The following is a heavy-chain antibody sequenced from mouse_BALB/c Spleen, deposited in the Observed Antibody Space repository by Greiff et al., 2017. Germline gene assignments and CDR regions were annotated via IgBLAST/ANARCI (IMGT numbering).Heavy chain of an antibody. V-gene: IGHV2-6-7*01. Sequence: VKVVESGPGLVEPSQSLSITCTVSGFSLTGYSVNWVRQPPGKDLEWMGMIWGDGSTDYNTALISRLSISKDNSKSQVFFKMNSLQTDDTARYYCARVFPQYYAMDYWGQGTSGTVSS. CDR2: IWGDGST. D-gene: IGHD3-2*02. CDR3: ARVFPQYYAMDY. CDR1: GFSLTGYS. J-gene: IGHJ4*01.